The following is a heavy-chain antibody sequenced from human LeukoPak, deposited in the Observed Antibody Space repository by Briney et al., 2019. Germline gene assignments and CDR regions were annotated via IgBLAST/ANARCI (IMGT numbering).Heavy chain of an antibody. Sequence: ASVKVSCKASGYTFTNYGISWVRQAPGQGLEWMGWISAYNGNTNHAQKLQDRVTMTTDTSTNTAYMELRSLRSDDTAVYYCAREGSALRDLNYFDFWGQGTLVTVSS. CDR2: ISAYNGNT. V-gene: IGHV1-18*01. CDR1: GYTFTNYG. CDR3: AREGSALRDLNYFDF. D-gene: IGHD3-10*01. J-gene: IGHJ4*02.